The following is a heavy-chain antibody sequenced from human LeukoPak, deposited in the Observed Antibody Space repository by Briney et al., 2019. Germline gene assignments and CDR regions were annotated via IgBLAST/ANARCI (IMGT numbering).Heavy chain of an antibody. J-gene: IGHJ6*03. V-gene: IGHV1-46*03. D-gene: IGHD2-2*01. CDR3: ARDGDIVVVPAAHPNYYYYYYMDV. Sequence: GASVKVSCKASGYTFTSYYMHWVRQAPGQGLEWMGIINPSGGSTSYAQKFQGRVTMTRDTSTSTVYMELSSLRSEDTAVYYCARDGDIVVVPAAHPNYYYYYYMDVWGKGTTVTVSS. CDR1: GYTFTSYY. CDR2: INPSGGST.